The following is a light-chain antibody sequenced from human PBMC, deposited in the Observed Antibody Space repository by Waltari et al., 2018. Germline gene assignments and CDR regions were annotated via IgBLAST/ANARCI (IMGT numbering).Light chain of an antibody. Sequence: DIQMTQSPSSLSASVGDSVTITCRASQGISSYLNWYQQKSGEAPNLLIYYASRLESGVPSRFSGSASGTEFTLTISSLQPEDFATYYCQQYNFLPLTFGQGTKVEI. CDR3: QQYNFLPLT. J-gene: IGKJ1*01. CDR2: YAS. CDR1: QGISSY. V-gene: IGKV1-17*01.